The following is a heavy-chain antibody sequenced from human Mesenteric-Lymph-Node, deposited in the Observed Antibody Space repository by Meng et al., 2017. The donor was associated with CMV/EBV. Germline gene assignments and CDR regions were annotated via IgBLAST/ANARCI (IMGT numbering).Heavy chain of an antibody. J-gene: IGHJ4*02. CDR2: ISHSEST. V-gene: IGHV4-4*02. D-gene: IGHD3-10*01. CDR3: AREGGNYGSGSFPLDY. Sequence: GCSVSSSNWWSLVRQPPGKGLEWIGEISHSESTNYNPSLKSRVTMSVDKSRNQFSLKLSSVTAADTAVYYCAREGGNYGSGSFPLDYWGQGTLVTVSS. CDR1: GCSVSSSNW.